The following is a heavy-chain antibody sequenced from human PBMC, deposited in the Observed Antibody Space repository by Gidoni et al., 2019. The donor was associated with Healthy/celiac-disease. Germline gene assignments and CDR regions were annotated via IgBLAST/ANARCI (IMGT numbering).Heavy chain of an antibody. Sequence: QVQLQESGPGMVKPSETLSLTCAVSGYSISSGYVWGWLRHPPRKGLEWIGSIYHSGCTYYNPSLKSRVTISVDTSKNQVSLKLSSVTAADTAVYYCAIAPTRVSWYVDLWGRGTLVTVSS. CDR3: AIAPTRVSWYVDL. CDR1: GYSISSGYV. J-gene: IGHJ2*01. V-gene: IGHV4-38-2*01. D-gene: IGHD2-2*01. CDR2: IYHSGCT.